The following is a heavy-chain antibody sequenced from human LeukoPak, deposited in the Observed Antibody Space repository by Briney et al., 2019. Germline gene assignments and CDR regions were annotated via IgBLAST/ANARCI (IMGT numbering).Heavy chain of an antibody. CDR3: ARDSRYYFDY. D-gene: IGHD3-16*01. CDR1: GFTFSSYA. V-gene: IGHV3-23*01. CDR2: ISGSGGST. Sequence: SGGSLRLSCAASGFTFSSYAMSWVRQAPGKGLEWVSAISGSGGSTYYADSVKGRFTISRDNAKNSLYLQMNSLRAEDTAVYYCARDSRYYFDYWGQGTLVTVSS. J-gene: IGHJ4*02.